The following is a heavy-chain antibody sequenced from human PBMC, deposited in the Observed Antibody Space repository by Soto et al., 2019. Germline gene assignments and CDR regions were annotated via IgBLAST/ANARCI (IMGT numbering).Heavy chain of an antibody. CDR2: IRSKAYGGTT. V-gene: IGHV3-49*04. CDR1: GFTFADYV. J-gene: IGHJ5*02. CDR3: TRKVDTAMALEYNWFDP. D-gene: IGHD5-18*01. Sequence: GGSLRLSCTTSGFTFADYVMTWVRQAPGKGLEWVSFIRSKAYGGTTEYAASVKGRFTISRDDSKTIAYLQMNSLKTEDTAVYYCTRKVDTAMALEYNWFDPWGQGTLVTVSS.